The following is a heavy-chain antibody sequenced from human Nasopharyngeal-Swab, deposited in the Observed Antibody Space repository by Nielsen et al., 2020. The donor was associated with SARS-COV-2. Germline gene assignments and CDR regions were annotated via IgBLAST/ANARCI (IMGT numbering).Heavy chain of an antibody. CDR2: IYSGGST. CDR3: ARLGSGSWYANLFDP. Sequence: WIRPPPGKGLEWVSVIYSGGSTYYADSVKGRFTISRDNSKNTLYLQMNSLRAEDTAVYYCARLGSGSWYANLFDPWGQGTLVTVSS. J-gene: IGHJ5*02. D-gene: IGHD6-13*01. V-gene: IGHV3-53*01.